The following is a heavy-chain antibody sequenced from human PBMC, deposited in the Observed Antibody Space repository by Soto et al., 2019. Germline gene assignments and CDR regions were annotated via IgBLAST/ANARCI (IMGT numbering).Heavy chain of an antibody. D-gene: IGHD3-3*01. CDR1: GYTFTSYV. Sequence: ASVKVSCKGSGYTFTSYVLSWERQAPGHGLEWIGWISAYNGNTKYAQNLQGRVTMTTDTSMRTPYRGLRSLRSDDTDVHYCATAFRTFWSGDYAYGSQGTLVTVSS. V-gene: IGHV1-18*01. CDR3: ATAFRTFWSGDYAY. J-gene: IGHJ4*02. CDR2: ISAYNGNT.